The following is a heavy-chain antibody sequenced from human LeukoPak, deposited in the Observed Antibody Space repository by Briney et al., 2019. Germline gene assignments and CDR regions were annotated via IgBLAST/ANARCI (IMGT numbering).Heavy chain of an antibody. V-gene: IGHV4-34*01. CDR2: INHSGST. J-gene: IGHJ4*02. D-gene: IGHD5-24*01. CDR1: GGSFSGDY. Sequence: SETLSLTCAVYGGSFSGDYWSWIRQPPGKGLEWIGEINHSGSTNYNPSLKSRVTISVDTSKNQFSLKLSSVTAADTAVYYCARGRRRDAVDYWGQGTLVTVSS. CDR3: ARGRRRDAVDY.